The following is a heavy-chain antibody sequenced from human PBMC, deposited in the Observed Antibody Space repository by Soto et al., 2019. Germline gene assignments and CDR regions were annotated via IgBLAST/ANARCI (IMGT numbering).Heavy chain of an antibody. CDR3: AMWLGHDSSWYGPFDY. CDR1: GFTFSNYV. J-gene: IGHJ4*02. Sequence: EVQVLESGGGLVQPGGSLRLSCAGSGFTFSNYVMSWVRQAPGKGLEWVSAISGSGGSTHYADYVKGRFTISRDNSRKKLYGQMNSLRADDTAVYYCAMWLGHDSSWYGPFDYWGQGTLVTVSS. CDR2: ISGSGGST. D-gene: IGHD6-13*01. V-gene: IGHV3-23*01.